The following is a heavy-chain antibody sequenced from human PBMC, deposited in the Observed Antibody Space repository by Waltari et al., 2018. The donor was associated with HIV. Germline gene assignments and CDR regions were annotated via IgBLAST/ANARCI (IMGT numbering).Heavy chain of an antibody. Sequence: LRLSCAASGFSLSKYGMHWVRQAPGKGLEWVALIWYDGSNKYYGDSVKGRFTISRDISKNTLYLQMNSLRAEDTAVYYCARDYALDSWGPGTLVTVSS. D-gene: IGHD4-17*01. V-gene: IGHV3-33*01. CDR3: ARDYALDS. J-gene: IGHJ4*02. CDR1: GFSLSKYG. CDR2: IWYDGSNK.